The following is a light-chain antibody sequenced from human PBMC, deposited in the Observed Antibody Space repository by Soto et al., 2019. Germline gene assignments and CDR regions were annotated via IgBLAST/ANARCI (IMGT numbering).Light chain of an antibody. Sequence: EVLMTQSPATLSVSPGDRDTLSCRASRSIHSNLAWYQQQPGQAPRLLIYAASTRATAVPDRFIGSGSGTDFTLTITSLQSDDFAVYFCQQYTDWPITFGQGTRLDIK. CDR3: QQYTDWPIT. CDR1: RSIHSN. CDR2: AAS. J-gene: IGKJ5*01. V-gene: IGKV3-15*01.